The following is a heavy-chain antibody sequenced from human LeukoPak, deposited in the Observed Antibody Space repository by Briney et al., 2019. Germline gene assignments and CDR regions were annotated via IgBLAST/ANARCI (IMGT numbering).Heavy chain of an antibody. CDR3: ARDIFPYCGGDCYVDY. Sequence: ASVKVSCKASGYTFTGSYMHWVRQAPGQGLEWMGWINPNSGGTNYAQKFQGRVTMTRDTSISTAYMELSRLRSDDTAVYYCARDIFPYCGGDCYVDYWGQGTLVTVSS. CDR2: INPNSGGT. CDR1: GYTFTGSY. J-gene: IGHJ4*02. V-gene: IGHV1-2*02. D-gene: IGHD2-21*02.